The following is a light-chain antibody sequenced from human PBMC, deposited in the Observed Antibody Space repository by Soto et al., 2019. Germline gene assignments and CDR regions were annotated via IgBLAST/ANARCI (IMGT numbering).Light chain of an antibody. J-gene: IGKJ1*01. Sequence: DIQMTQSPSSLSASVGDRVTITCRASQSISSYLNWYQQKPGKAPKLLIYAASSLQSGVPSRFSGSGSGTDFTLTISSLQPEDFPTYYCQPSYSTPRTFGQGTKVDIK. CDR3: QPSYSTPRT. CDR2: AAS. V-gene: IGKV1-39*01. CDR1: QSISSY.